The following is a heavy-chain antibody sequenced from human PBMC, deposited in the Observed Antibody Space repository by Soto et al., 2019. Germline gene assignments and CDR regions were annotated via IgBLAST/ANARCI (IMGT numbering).Heavy chain of an antibody. Sequence: EVQLLESGGGLVQPGGSLRLSCAASGFTFSRHAMSWVRQAPGKGLEWVSAISGSGGTTYYADSVKGRFTISRDNSKNMYYLQLNSLRAEDTAIYFCAKVEDCSGGSCYGKYWGQGTQVTVSS. CDR1: GFTFSRHA. CDR3: AKVEDCSGGSCYGKY. V-gene: IGHV3-23*01. CDR2: ISGSGGTT. D-gene: IGHD2-15*01. J-gene: IGHJ4*02.